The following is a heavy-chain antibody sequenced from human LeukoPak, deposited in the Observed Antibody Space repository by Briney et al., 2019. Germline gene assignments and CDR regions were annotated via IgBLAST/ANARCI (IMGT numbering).Heavy chain of an antibody. CDR1: GFTFSTYV. Sequence: GGSLRLSCAASGFTFSTYVMHWVGQAPGKGLEYVSTISHNGDSTFYANSVKGRFTISRDNPKNTLYLQMGSLRPEDMAVYYCAREDYDILTGYYYFDYWGQGTLVTVSS. D-gene: IGHD3-9*01. CDR2: ISHNGDST. CDR3: AREDYDILTGYYYFDY. J-gene: IGHJ4*02. V-gene: IGHV3-64*01.